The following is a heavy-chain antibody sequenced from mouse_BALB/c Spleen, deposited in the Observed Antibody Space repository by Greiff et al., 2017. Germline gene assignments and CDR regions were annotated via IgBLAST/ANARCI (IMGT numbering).Heavy chain of an antibody. CDR2: IDPANGNT. CDR3: ASWGSSLFAY. J-gene: IGHJ3*01. D-gene: IGHD1-1*01. V-gene: IGHV14-3*02. Sequence: EVMLVESGAELVKPGASVKLSCTASGFNIKDTYMHWVKQRPEQGLEWIGRIDPANGNTKYDPKFQGKATITADTSSNTAYLQLSSLTSEDTAVYYCASWGSSLFAYWGQGTLVTVSA. CDR1: GFNIKDTY.